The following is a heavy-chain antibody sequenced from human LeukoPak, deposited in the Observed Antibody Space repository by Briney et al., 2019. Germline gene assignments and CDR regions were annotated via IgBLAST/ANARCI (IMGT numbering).Heavy chain of an antibody. J-gene: IGHJ4*02. CDR1: GFTFSSYG. CDR2: IRYDGSNI. Sequence: GGSLRLSCAASGFTFSSYGMHWVRQAPGKGLEWVAFIRYDGSNIYYADSVKGRFTISRDNSKNTLYLQMNSLRAEDTAVYYCAKSEGTTTVTNPFDYWGQGTLVTVSS. CDR3: AKSEGTTTVTNPFDY. V-gene: IGHV3-30*02. D-gene: IGHD4-11*01.